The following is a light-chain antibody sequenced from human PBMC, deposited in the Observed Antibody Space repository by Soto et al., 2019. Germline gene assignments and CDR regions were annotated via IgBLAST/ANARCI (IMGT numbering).Light chain of an antibody. CDR2: WAS. V-gene: IGKV4-1*01. CDR1: QSVLYNSNNKNY. CDR3: QQYYSNPRT. Sequence: DIVMTQSPDSLAVSLGERATINCKSSQSVLYNSNNKNYLAWYQQKPGQPPNLLIYWASTRESGVPDRFSGSGSGTDFTLTISSLQAEDVAVYYCQQYYSNPRTFGQGTKVEIK. J-gene: IGKJ1*01.